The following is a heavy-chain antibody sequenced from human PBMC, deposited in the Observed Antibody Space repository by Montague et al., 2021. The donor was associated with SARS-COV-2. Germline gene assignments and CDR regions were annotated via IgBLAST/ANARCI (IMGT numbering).Heavy chain of an antibody. CDR3: ARKASRGITIFGVVTASYYFDY. V-gene: IGHV4-39*01. J-gene: IGHJ4*02. Sequence: SDTLSLTCTVSGGSISSGGYYWGWIRQPPGKGLEWIGSIYYSGSTYYNPSLKSRVTISVDTSKNQFSLKLSSVTAADTAVYYCARKASRGITIFGVVTASYYFDYWGQGTLVTVSS. D-gene: IGHD3-3*01. CDR2: IYYSGST. CDR1: GGSISSGGYY.